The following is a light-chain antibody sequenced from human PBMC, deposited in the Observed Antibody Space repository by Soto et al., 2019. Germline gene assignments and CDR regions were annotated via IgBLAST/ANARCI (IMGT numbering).Light chain of an antibody. CDR1: QSLLHSKGYNY. CDR3: MQALQTPIT. Sequence: DIVMTQSPLSLPVTPGEPASIPCRSSQSLLHSKGYNYLDWYLQKPGQSPQLLIYLGSNRASGVHDRFSGSGSGTDFTLKISRVEAEDVGVYYCMQALQTPITFGQGTRLEIK. J-gene: IGKJ5*01. V-gene: IGKV2-28*01. CDR2: LGS.